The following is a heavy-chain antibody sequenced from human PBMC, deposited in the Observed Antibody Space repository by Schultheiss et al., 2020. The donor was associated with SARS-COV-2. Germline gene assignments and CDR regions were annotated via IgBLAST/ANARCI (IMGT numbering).Heavy chain of an antibody. CDR1: GFTFSDYG. D-gene: IGHD3-22*01. J-gene: IGHJ4*02. CDR3: AREGDYYYDSSGTPDY. Sequence: GESLKISCAASGFTFSDYGMHWVRQAPGKGLEWVAVIWYDGSNRYYGDSVKGRFTISRDNSKSALYLQMNSLRAEDTAVYYCAREGDYYYDSSGTPDYWGQGTLVTVSS. V-gene: IGHV3-33*01. CDR2: IWYDGSNR.